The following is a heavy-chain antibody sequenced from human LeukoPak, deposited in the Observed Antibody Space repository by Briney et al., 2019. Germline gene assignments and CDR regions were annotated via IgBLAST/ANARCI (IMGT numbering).Heavy chain of an antibody. CDR3: AGGSSTTSYYFDY. CDR1: GFTFSSYS. CDR2: ISSYSAHI. D-gene: IGHD6-13*01. Sequence: PGGSLRLSCAASGFTFSSYSMTWVRQAPGKGLEWVSSISSYSAHIYYADSVKGRFTISRDNAKNSLFLQMNSLRAEDTAVYYCAGGSSTTSYYFDYWGQGTVVTVSS. J-gene: IGHJ4*02. V-gene: IGHV3-21*01.